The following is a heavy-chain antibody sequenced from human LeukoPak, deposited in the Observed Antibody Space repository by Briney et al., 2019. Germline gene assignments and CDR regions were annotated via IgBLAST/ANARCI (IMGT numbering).Heavy chain of an antibody. CDR1: GYSFSDYH. CDR2: INPNSGGT. J-gene: IGHJ4*02. CDR3: ARVPVVGATRYYFDY. V-gene: IGHV1-2*02. Sequence: ASVKVSCKASGYSFSDYHINWVRQASGQGPEWMGWINPNSGGTNYAQKFQGRVTMTRDASISTAYMELSRLRSDDTAVYYCARVPVVGATRYYFDYWGQGTLVTVSS. D-gene: IGHD1-26*01.